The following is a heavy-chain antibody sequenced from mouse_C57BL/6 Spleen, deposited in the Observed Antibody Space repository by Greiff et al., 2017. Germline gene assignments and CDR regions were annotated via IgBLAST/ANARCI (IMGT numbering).Heavy chain of an antibody. J-gene: IGHJ2*01. CDR1: GYTFTDYY. CDR2: IYPGSGNT. D-gene: IGHD6-1*01. Sequence: QVQLKESGAELVRPGASVKLSCKASGYTFTDYYINWVKQRPGQGLEWIARIYPGSGNTYYNEKFKGKAKLTAEKSSSTAYMQLSSLTSEDSAVYFCARWASPYYFDYWGQGTTLTVSS. CDR3: ARWASPYYFDY. V-gene: IGHV1-76*01.